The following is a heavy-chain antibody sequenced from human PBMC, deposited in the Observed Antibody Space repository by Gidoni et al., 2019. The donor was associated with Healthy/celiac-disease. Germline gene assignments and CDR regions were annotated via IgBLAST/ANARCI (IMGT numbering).Heavy chain of an antibody. J-gene: IGHJ5*02. CDR3: ARDHYYDSSGYYSNWFDP. V-gene: IGHV1-69*01. D-gene: IGHD3-22*01. CDR2: IIPIFGTA. Sequence: QVQLVQSGAEVKKPGSSVKVSCKASGGTFSSYAISWVRQAPGQGLEWMGGIIPIFGTANYAQKFQGRVTITADESTSTAYMELSSLRSEDTAVYYCARDHYYDSSGYYSNWFDPWGQGTLVTVSS. CDR1: GGTFSSYA.